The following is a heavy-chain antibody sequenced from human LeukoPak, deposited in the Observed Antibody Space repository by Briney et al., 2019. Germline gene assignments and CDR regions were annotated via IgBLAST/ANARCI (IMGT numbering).Heavy chain of an antibody. V-gene: IGHV3-15*01. Sequence: EGSLRLSREGSGFTFSDAWMNWVRHARGKGLEWVGRMKSRGSGGTTDYAAPVKGRFTISRDDSKNTRFLQMSSLQAEDTAVYYCAWYWTYYFDMAVWGQGDTVNVSS. CDR2: MKSRGSGGTT. D-gene: IGHD3/OR15-3a*01. J-gene: IGHJ6*02. CDR1: GFTFSDAW. CDR3: AWYWTYYFDMAV.